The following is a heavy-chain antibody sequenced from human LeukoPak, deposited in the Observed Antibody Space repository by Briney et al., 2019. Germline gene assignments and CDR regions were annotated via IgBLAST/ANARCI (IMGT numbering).Heavy chain of an antibody. CDR3: ARRGVPNWFDP. D-gene: IGHD3-10*01. CDR2: IVPNNGDT. CDR1: GYTFADYY. J-gene: IGHJ5*02. Sequence: ASVKVSCKTSGYTFADYYMHWVRQAPGQGLEWMGWIVPNNGDTNYAQRFQGRVTMTRDTSISTAYLQWSSLKASDTAMYYCARRGVPNWFDPWGQGTLVTVSS. V-gene: IGHV1-2*02.